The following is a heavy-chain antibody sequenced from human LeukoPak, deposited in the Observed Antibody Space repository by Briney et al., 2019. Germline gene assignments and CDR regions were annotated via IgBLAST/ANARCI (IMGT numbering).Heavy chain of an antibody. CDR2: INPNSGGT. Sequence: ASVKVSCKASGYTFTGYYMHWVRQAPGQGLEWMGWINPNSGGTNYAQKFQGRVTMTRDTSISTAYMELSRLRSDDTAVYYCAREFSDSGSYYDWGQGTLVTVSS. CDR3: AREFSDSGSYYD. V-gene: IGHV1-2*02. J-gene: IGHJ4*02. D-gene: IGHD1-26*01. CDR1: GYTFTGYY.